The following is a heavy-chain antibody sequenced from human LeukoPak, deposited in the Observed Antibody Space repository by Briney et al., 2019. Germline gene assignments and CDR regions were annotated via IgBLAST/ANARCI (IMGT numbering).Heavy chain of an antibody. V-gene: IGHV4-30-2*01. D-gene: IGHD3-22*01. Sequence: SETLSLTCTVSSGSISSDSYYWNWIRQPAGKGLEWIEYIYHSGSTYYNPSLKSRVTISVDRSKNQFSLKLSSVTAADTAVYYCARDSSRIVVAISPWGQGTLVTVSS. CDR3: ARDSSRIVVAISP. CDR2: IYHSGST. J-gene: IGHJ5*02. CDR1: SGSISSDSYY.